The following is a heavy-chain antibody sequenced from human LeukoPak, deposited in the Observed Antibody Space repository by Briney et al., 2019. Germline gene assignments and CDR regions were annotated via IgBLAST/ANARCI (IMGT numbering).Heavy chain of an antibody. CDR2: IKKDGSER. V-gene: IGHV3-7*01. D-gene: IGHD2-8*02. CDR1: GFTFSSYW. CDR3: ARDRSGPDY. J-gene: IGHJ4*02. Sequence: GGSLRLSCAASGFTFSSYWMSWVRQAPGKGLEWVASIKKDGSERYYVDSVKGRFTISRDNAKNSLWLQMNSLRAEDTAVYYCARDRSGPDYWGQGTLVTVSS.